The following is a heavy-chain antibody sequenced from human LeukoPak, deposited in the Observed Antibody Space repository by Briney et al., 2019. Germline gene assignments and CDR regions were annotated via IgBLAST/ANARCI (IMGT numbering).Heavy chain of an antibody. CDR3: ARAKYYGSGSYYNNWFDP. Sequence: SETLSLTCTVSGGSISSYYWSWIRQPARKRLEWIGRIYTSGSTNYNPSLKSRVTMSVDTSKNQFSLKLSSVTAADTAVYYCARAKYYGSGSYYNNWFDPWGQGTLVTVSS. D-gene: IGHD3-10*01. V-gene: IGHV4-4*07. CDR1: GGSISSYY. J-gene: IGHJ5*02. CDR2: IYTSGST.